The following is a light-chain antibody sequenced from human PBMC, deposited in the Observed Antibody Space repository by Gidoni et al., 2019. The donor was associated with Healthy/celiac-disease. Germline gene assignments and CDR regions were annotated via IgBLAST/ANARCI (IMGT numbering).Light chain of an antibody. CDR2: LVS. J-gene: IGKJ5*01. V-gene: IGKV2-28*01. CDR3: MQALQTPIT. CDR1: QSLLHSNGYNY. Sequence: DIVMTQSPLSLPVTPGEPASISCRSSQSLLHSNGYNYLDWYLQKPGQSPQLLIYLVSNRASGVPDRFNGSGSGTDFTLKISRVEAEDVGVYYCMQALQTPITFGQGTRLEIK.